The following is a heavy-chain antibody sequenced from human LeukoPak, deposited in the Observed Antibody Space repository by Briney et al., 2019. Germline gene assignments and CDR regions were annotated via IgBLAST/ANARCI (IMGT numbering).Heavy chain of an antibody. CDR3: ASLYYYGSGSQDAFDI. V-gene: IGHV3-20*04. J-gene: IGHJ3*02. Sequence: GGSLRLSCAASGFTFDDYGMSWVRQAPGKGLEWVSGINWNGGSTDYADSVKGRCTISRDNAKNSLYLQMNSLRAEDTALYYCASLYYYGSGSQDAFDIWGQGTMVTVSS. D-gene: IGHD3-10*01. CDR2: INWNGGST. CDR1: GFTFDDYG.